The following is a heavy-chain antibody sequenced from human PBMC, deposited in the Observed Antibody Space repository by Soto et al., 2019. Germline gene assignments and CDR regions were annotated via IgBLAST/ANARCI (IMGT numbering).Heavy chain of an antibody. CDR3: ARLTRDGWYYDY. J-gene: IGHJ4*02. Sequence: ASVKVSCKASGYTFTSYYMHWVRQAPGQGLEWMGIINPSGGSTSYAQKFQGRVTTTRDTSTSTVYMELSSLRSEDTAVYYCARLTRDGWYYDYWGQGTLVTVSS. CDR1: GYTFTSYY. D-gene: IGHD6-19*01. CDR2: INPSGGST. V-gene: IGHV1-46*01.